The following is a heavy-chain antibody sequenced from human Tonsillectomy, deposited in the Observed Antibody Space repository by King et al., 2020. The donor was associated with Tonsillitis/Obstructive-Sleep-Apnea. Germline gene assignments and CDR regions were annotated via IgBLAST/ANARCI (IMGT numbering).Heavy chain of an antibody. CDR1: GYTFTDSY. CDR3: ARERGNYNWFDP. Sequence: QLVQSGPEVKKPGASVHVSCQASGYTFTDSYLHWVRQAPGQGLEWMGRISPSSGGTNYAQKFQGRVTLTRDTSISTVYLDLHRLRSDDTAVYYCARERGNYNWFDPWGQGTPVTVSS. V-gene: IGHV1-2*06. J-gene: IGHJ5*02. D-gene: IGHD4-23*01. CDR2: ISPSSGGT.